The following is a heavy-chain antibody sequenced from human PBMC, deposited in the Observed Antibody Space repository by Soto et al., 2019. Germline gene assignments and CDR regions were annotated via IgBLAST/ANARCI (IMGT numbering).Heavy chain of an antibody. Sequence: GGSLRLSCVASGFTFSSYAMSWVRQAPGKGLEWVSVISGSGGSTYSAESVKGRFTISRDNSKNTVFLQMSSLRAEDTAVYYCAKGGPGASSGLFESWGQGTLVTVSS. CDR1: GFTFSSYA. CDR2: ISGSGGST. V-gene: IGHV3-23*01. CDR3: AKGGPGASSGLFES. J-gene: IGHJ4*02. D-gene: IGHD3-10*01.